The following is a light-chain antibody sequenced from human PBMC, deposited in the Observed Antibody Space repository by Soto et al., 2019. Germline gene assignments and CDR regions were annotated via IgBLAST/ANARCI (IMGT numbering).Light chain of an antibody. CDR2: GTS. Sequence: IGLTQSPGTLSLSPGERATLSCRASQSVSSSFLAWYQQKPGQAPRLLIYGTSSRATGIPDRFSGSGSGTDFTLTISGLEPEDFAVYSCQQYGSSPTFGGGTKVDI. J-gene: IGKJ4*01. CDR1: QSVSSSF. CDR3: QQYGSSPT. V-gene: IGKV3-20*01.